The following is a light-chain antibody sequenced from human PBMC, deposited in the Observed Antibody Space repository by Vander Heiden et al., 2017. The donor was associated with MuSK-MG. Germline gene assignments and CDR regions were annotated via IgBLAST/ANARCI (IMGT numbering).Light chain of an antibody. CDR3: SSYTSSSTPWV. Sequence: QSSLTQPASVSGPPGQSITISCTGSSSDVGGYNHVSWYQQHPGKAPKVMIYDVSNRPSGVSNRFSGSKSGNTASLTISGLQAEDEAEYYCSSYTSSSTPWVFGGGTKVAVL. J-gene: IGLJ3*02. V-gene: IGLV2-14*01. CDR1: SSDVGGYNH. CDR2: DVS.